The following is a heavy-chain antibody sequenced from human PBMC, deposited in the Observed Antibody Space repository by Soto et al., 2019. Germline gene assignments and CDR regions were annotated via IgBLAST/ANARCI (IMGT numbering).Heavy chain of an antibody. J-gene: IGHJ4*02. D-gene: IGHD1-26*01. Sequence: QVQLVQSGAEVKKSGASVKISCKASGYSFTGYYIHWVRQAPGQGFEWMGEIGPNSGATKYAQKFQGRVTMTRDMSITTVYMDLNNLSPDDTAVYYCGKGRSGDVGVFYWGQGTLVTVYS. CDR3: GKGRSGDVGVFY. V-gene: IGHV1-2*02. CDR2: IGPNSGAT. CDR1: GYSFTGYY.